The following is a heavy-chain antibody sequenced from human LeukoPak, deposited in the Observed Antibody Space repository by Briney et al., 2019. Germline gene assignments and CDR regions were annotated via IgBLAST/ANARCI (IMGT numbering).Heavy chain of an antibody. CDR1: GYTFTSYY. CDR3: ARVRDGYNDAFDI. CDR2: FNPSAGRT. D-gene: IGHD5-24*01. V-gene: IGHV1-46*01. Sequence: ASVKVSCKASGYTFTSYYMHWVRQAPGQGLEWMGVFNPSAGRTSYAQKFQGRVAMTRDTSTSTVYMELSSLGSEDTAVDYCARVRDGYNDAFDIWGQGTMVTVSS. J-gene: IGHJ3*02.